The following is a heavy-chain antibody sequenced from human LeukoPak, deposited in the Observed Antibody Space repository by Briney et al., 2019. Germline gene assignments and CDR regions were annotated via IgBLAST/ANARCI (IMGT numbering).Heavy chain of an antibody. CDR3: ARVGSDGSYFDS. CDR2: IYTSGST. D-gene: IGHD1-26*01. V-gene: IGHV4-4*07. Sequence: PSETLSLTCTVSGHSLTNYYWSWIRQPAGKGLEWIGRIYTSGSTHYNPSLQSRVTMSVDTSKNQFSLKLSSVTAADTAVYYCARVGSDGSYFDSWGQGTLATVSS. J-gene: IGHJ4*02. CDR1: GHSLTNYY.